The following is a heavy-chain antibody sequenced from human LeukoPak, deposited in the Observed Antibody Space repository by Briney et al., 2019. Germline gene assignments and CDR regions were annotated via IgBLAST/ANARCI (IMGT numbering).Heavy chain of an antibody. J-gene: IGHJ4*02. CDR2: MYQSGST. CDR3: ARGGTRLLPDY. CDR1: GYSISSGYY. Sequence: SETLSLTCIVSGYSISSGYYWGWIRQPPGKGLEWTGSMYQSGSTYYNPSLKSRVTISVDTSKNQFSLKLSSVTAADTAVYYCARGGTRLLPDYWGQGTLVTVSS. V-gene: IGHV4-38-2*02. D-gene: IGHD1-26*01.